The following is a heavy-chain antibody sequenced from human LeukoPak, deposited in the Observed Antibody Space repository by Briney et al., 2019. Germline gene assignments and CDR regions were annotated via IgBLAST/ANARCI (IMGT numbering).Heavy chain of an antibody. J-gene: IGHJ4*02. V-gene: IGHV3-30*18. CDR2: ISYDGSNK. D-gene: IGHD2-15*01. CDR3: AKGVFGYCSGGSCSDY. Sequence: GGSLRLSCAASGFTFSSYGMHWVRQAPGKGLEWVAVISYDGSNKYYADSVKGRFTISRDNSKNTLYLQMDSLRAEDTAVYYCAKGVFGYCSGGSCSDYWGQGTLVTVSS. CDR1: GFTFSSYG.